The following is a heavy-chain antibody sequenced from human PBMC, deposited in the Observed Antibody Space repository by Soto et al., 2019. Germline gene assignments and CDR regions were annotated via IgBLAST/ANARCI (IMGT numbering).Heavy chain of an antibody. Sequence: SETLSLTCTVSGGSISGYYWSWIRQPAGKGLEWIGRIYTSGSTTYNPSLKSRVTMSVHTSKNQFSLKLSSVTAADTAVYYCARGYSSGWYSPYFDYWGQGSLVTVSS. J-gene: IGHJ4*02. CDR2: IYTSGST. D-gene: IGHD6-19*01. CDR1: GGSISGYY. CDR3: ARGYSSGWYSPYFDY. V-gene: IGHV4-4*07.